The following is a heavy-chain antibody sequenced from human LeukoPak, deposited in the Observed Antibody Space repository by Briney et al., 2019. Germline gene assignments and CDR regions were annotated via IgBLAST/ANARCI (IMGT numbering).Heavy chain of an antibody. CDR3: ARMVGATPHHYFDY. CDR2: IYPGDSDT. CDR1: GSRFTSYW. V-gene: IGHV5-51*01. Sequence: GESLQISCQGSGSRFTSYWIGWARQLPGKGLEWMGIIYPGDSDTRYSPSFQGQVTISDDKSISAAYLQWSSLKASDTAMYYCARMVGATPHHYFDYWGQGTLVTVSS. J-gene: IGHJ4*02. D-gene: IGHD1-26*01.